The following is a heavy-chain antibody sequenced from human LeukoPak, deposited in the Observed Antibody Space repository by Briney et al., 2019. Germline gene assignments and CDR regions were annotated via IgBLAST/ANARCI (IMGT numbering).Heavy chain of an antibody. CDR1: GGTFSSYA. V-gene: IGHV1-69*05. CDR3: ARGNWDSSGWYYDY. J-gene: IGHJ4*02. CDR2: IISIFGTG. D-gene: IGHD6-19*01. Sequence: SVKVSCKASGGTFSSYAISWVRQAPGQGLEWMGRIISIFGTGNYAQKFQGRVTITTDESTNTAYMELSSLRSEDTAVYYCARGNWDSSGWYYDYWGQGTLVTVSS.